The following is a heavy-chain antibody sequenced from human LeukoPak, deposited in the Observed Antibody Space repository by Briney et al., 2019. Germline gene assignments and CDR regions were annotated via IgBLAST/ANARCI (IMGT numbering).Heavy chain of an antibody. CDR2: ISSSSSTI. V-gene: IGHV3-48*01. CDR3: AREEWLRFNGY. Sequence: PGGSLRLSCAASGFTFSSYSMNWVRQAPGKRLEWVSYISSSSSTIYYADSVKGRFTISRDNAKNSLYLQMNSLRAEDTAVYYCAREEWLRFNGYWGQGTLVTVSS. D-gene: IGHD5-12*01. J-gene: IGHJ4*02. CDR1: GFTFSSYS.